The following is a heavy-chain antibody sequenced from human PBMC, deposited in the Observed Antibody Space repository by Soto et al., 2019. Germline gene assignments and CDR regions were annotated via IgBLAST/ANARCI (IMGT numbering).Heavy chain of an antibody. CDR3: ARVEPGDYVWGSYRYPGVPDY. D-gene: IGHD3-16*02. CDR1: GFTFSSYW. V-gene: IGHV3-7*05. CDR2: IKQDGSEK. Sequence: GGSLRLSCAASGFTFSSYWMSWVRQAPGKGLEWVANIKQDGSEKYYVDSVKGRFTISRDNAKNSLYLQMNSLRAEDTAVYYCARVEPGDYVWGSYRYPGVPDYWGQGTLVTVSS. J-gene: IGHJ4*02.